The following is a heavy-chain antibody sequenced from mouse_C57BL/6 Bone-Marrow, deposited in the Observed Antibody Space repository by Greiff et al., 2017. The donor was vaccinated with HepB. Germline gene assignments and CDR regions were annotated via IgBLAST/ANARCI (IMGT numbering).Heavy chain of an antibody. CDR1: GYTFTSYW. V-gene: IGHV1-50*01. J-gene: IGHJ3*01. CDR2: IDPSDSYT. D-gene: IGHD4-1*01. Sequence: QVQLQQPGAELVKPGASVKLSCKASGYTFTSYWMQWVKQRPGQGLEWIGEIDPSDSYTNYNPKFKGKATLTVDTSSRTAYMQLSSLTSEDSAVYYCARGDNWAWFAYWGQGTLVTVSA. CDR3: ARGDNWAWFAY.